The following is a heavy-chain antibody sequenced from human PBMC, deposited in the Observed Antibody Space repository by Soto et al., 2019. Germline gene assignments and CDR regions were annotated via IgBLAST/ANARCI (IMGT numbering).Heavy chain of an antibody. Sequence: QVQLQESGPRLVKPSGTLSLTCAVSGASISSTNWWTWVRQPPGKGLEWIGEIYHTGSTKYNPSLKIRVTISLDKSNNQCSLNLSSVTAADTAVYYCATLPPRIVVVVLPIPTWGQGTLVTVSS. J-gene: IGHJ4*02. CDR1: GASISSTNW. D-gene: IGHD2-15*01. CDR3: ATLPPRIVVVVLPIPT. CDR2: IYHTGST. V-gene: IGHV4-4*02.